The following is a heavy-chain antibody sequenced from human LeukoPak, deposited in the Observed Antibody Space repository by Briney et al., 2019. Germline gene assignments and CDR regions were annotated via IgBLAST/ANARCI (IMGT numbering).Heavy chain of an antibody. D-gene: IGHD5-12*01. CDR1: GFTFSSYA. J-gene: IGHJ3*02. V-gene: IGHV3-23*01. CDR2: ISGSGGST. CDR3: ARGGGSRNDAFDI. Sequence: PGGSLRLSCAASGFTFSSYAMSWVRQAPGKGLEWVSAISGSGGSTYYADSVEGRFTISRDNAKNSLYLQMNSLRAEDTAVYYCARGGGSRNDAFDIWGQGTMVTVSS.